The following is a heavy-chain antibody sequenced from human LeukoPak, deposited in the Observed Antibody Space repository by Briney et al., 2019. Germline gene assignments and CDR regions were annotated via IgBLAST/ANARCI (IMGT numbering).Heavy chain of an antibody. J-gene: IGHJ5*02. CDR3: ARQAYSSNLGWFDP. CDR1: GGSISSSTYY. V-gene: IGHV4-39*01. D-gene: IGHD6-13*01. CDR2: IYNSGST. Sequence: SETLSLTCSVSGGSISSSTYYWGWIRQPPGKGLEWIGNIYNSGSTYYNPSLKSRVTISVDTSRNQFSLKLSSVTAADTAVYYCARQAYSSNLGWFDPWGQGTLVTVSS.